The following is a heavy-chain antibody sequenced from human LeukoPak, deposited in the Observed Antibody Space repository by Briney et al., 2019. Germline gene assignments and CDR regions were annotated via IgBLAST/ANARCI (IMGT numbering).Heavy chain of an antibody. V-gene: IGHV1-18*01. J-gene: IGHJ5*02. CDR3: ARDQGFIVGATWVP. CDR2: ISAYNGNT. CDR1: GYTFTSYG. Sequence: ASVTVSCKASGYTFTSYGISWVGQAPGQGLAWMGWISAYNGNTNYAQKLQGRVTMTTDTSTSTAYMELRSLRSDDTAVYYCARDQGFIVGATWVPWGQGTLVTVSS. D-gene: IGHD1-26*01.